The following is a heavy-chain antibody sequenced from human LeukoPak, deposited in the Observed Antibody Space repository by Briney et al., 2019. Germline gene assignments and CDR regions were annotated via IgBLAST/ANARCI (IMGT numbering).Heavy chain of an antibody. J-gene: IGHJ4*02. CDR1: GFTLSNYW. D-gene: IGHD3-10*01. V-gene: IGHV3-7*01. CDR3: ASEHTYYYGSGSSLDY. Sequence: GGSLRLSCEVSGFTLSNYWMSWVRQAPGKGLEWVANIKQDGSEKNYVDSVKGRFTTSRDNTNNLLFLQMDTLRVEDTAVYYCASEHTYYYGSGSSLDYWGQGTLVTVSS. CDR2: IKQDGSEK.